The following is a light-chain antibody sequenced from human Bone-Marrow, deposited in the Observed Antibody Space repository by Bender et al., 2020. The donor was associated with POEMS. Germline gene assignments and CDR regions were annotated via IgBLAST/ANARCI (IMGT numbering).Light chain of an antibody. J-gene: IGLJ3*02. CDR1: TSDIGRYT. CDR3: VAWDASLNGWV. Sequence: QSVLPQPPSVSGVPGQRVIISCSGSTSDIGRYTVNWFQQVPGAAPRVLVYGSDRRPSGVPDRFSGSKSGTSASLAITGLQSDDEAIYFCVAWDASLNGWVFGGGTKVTVL. CDR2: GSD. V-gene: IGLV1-44*01.